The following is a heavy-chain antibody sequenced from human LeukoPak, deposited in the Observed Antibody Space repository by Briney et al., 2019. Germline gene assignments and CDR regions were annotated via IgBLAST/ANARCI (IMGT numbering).Heavy chain of an antibody. J-gene: IGHJ4*02. CDR2: ISAYNGNT. D-gene: IGHD3-22*01. CDR1: GGTFSSYA. Sequence: ASVKVSCKASGGTFSSYAISWVRQAPGQGLEWMGWISAYNGNTNYAQRLQGRVTMTTDTSTSTAYMELRSLRSDDTAVYYCARDSSGYPRDASDYWGQGTLVTVSS. CDR3: ARDSSGYPRDASDY. V-gene: IGHV1-18*01.